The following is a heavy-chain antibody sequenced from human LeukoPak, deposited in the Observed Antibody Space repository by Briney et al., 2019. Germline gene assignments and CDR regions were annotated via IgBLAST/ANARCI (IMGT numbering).Heavy chain of an antibody. D-gene: IGHD3-9*01. CDR2: IYYSGST. J-gene: IGHJ6*02. CDR1: GGSISSYY. Sequence: SETLSLTCTVSGGSISSYYWNWIRQPPGKGLEWIGYIYYSGSTNYNPSLKSRVTISGDTSKNQLSLKLRSVTAADTAVYYCAKEAVLRYFDWQTWGMDVWGQGTTVTVSS. CDR3: AKEAVLRYFDWQTWGMDV. V-gene: IGHV4-59*01.